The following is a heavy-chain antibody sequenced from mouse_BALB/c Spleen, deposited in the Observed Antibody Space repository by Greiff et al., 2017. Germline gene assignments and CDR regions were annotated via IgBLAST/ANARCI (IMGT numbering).Heavy chain of an antibody. CDR2: ISDGGSYT. CDR1: GFTFSDYY. Sequence: DVKLVESGGGLVKPGGSLKLSCAASGFTFSDYYMYWVRQTPEKRLEWVATISDGGSYTYYPDSVKGRFTISRDNAKNNLYLQMSSLKSEDTAMYYCARGEITRIYNYAMDYWGQGTSVTVSS. D-gene: IGHD2-4*01. V-gene: IGHV5-4*02. CDR3: ARGEITRIYNYAMDY. J-gene: IGHJ4*01.